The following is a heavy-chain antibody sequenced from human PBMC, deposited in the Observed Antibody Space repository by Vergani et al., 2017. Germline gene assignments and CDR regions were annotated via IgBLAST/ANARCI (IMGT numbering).Heavy chain of an antibody. Sequence: EVQLLESGGDLVQPGGSLRLCCAASGFTFNHYAMNWVRQAPGKGLEWVSGISGSGGSTYYAGSVKGRFTISRDSSKNTLYIQMNSLSAGDTAVYYCAKANPRNSGYDYLYYYHAMDVWGQGTTVTVSS. CDR3: AKANPRNSGYDYLYYYHAMDV. CDR1: GFTFNHYA. J-gene: IGHJ6*02. CDR2: ISGSGGST. D-gene: IGHD5-12*01. V-gene: IGHV3-23*01.